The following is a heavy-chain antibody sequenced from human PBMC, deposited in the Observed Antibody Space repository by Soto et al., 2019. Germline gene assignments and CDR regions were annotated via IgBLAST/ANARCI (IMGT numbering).Heavy chain of an antibody. V-gene: IGHV4-34*01. J-gene: IGHJ2*01. D-gene: IGHD5-18*01. Sequence: SETLSLTCAVYGGSFSGYYWSWIRQPPGKGLEWIGEINHSGSTNYNPSLKSRVTISVDTSKNQFSLKLSSVTAADTAVYYCARPRGYSYGYRDWYFDLWSRGTLVTVSS. CDR1: GGSFSGYY. CDR3: ARPRGYSYGYRDWYFDL. CDR2: INHSGST.